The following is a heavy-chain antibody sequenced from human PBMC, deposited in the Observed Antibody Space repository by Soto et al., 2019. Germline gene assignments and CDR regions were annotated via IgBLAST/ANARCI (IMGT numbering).Heavy chain of an antibody. D-gene: IGHD6-19*01. J-gene: IGHJ4*02. CDR2: IYGGGTT. V-gene: IGHV3-53*01. Sequence: EVQLVESGGGLIKPGGSLRLSCAASGFTVSSKYMTWVRQAPGKGLEWVSVIYGGGTTYYADSVKGRFTISRDNSKNTLYLQMNSLRAEATAVYYCVQTTGWPGFDFWGQGTLVTVSS. CDR3: VQTTGWPGFDF. CDR1: GFTVSSKY.